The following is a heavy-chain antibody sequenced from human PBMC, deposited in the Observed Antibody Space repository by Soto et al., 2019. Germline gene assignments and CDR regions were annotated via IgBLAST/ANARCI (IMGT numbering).Heavy chain of an antibody. Sequence: GESLKISCKGSGYSFTRYLIAWVRLMPGKGLEWMGIIYPGDSDTRYSPSFQGQVTISAGKSISSAYLQWSSLKASDTAMYYCARGAPMGGSGSYYWFDPWGQGTLVTVSS. CDR3: ARGAPMGGSGSYYWFDP. J-gene: IGHJ5*02. CDR1: GYSFTRYL. CDR2: IYPGDSDT. V-gene: IGHV5-51*01. D-gene: IGHD3-10*01.